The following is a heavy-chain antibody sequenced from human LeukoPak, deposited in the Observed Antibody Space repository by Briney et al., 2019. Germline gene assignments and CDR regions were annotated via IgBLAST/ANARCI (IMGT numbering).Heavy chain of an antibody. CDR1: EFSVGSNY. D-gene: IGHD3-10*02. CDR3: AELGITMIGGV. Sequence: GGSLRLSCAASEFSVGSNYMTWVRQAPGKGLEWVSLIYSGGSTYYADSVKGRFTISRDNSKNTLYLQMNSLRAEDTAVYYCAELGITMIGGVWGKGTTVTISS. V-gene: IGHV3-66*01. J-gene: IGHJ6*04. CDR2: IYSGGST.